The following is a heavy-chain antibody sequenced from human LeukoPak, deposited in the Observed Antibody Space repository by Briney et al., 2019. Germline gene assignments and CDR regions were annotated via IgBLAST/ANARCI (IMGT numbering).Heavy chain of an antibody. J-gene: IGHJ4*02. V-gene: IGHV3-23*01. D-gene: IGHD2-2*01. CDR3: AKDGPQSEYQPLGSSDY. CDR2: ISASGGST. Sequence: QPGGSLRLSCAASGFTFSSYAMSWVRQAPGKGLEWVSGISASGGSTYYADSVKGRFTISRDNSKNTLYLQMNSLRAEDTALYYCAKDGPQSEYQPLGSSDYWGQGTLVTVSS. CDR1: GFTFSSYA.